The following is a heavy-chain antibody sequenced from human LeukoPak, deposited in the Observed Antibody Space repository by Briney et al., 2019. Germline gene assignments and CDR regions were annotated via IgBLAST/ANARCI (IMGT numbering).Heavy chain of an antibody. CDR3: ARGPSVGSGWPPDY. D-gene: IGHD6-19*01. J-gene: IGHJ4*02. Sequence: GGSLRLSCAASGFTFKNYEMNWVRQAPGKGLERVSYISSSGSPIYYADSVKGRFTISRDNAKNSLYLQMNSLRAEDTAVYYCARGPSVGSGWPPDYWGQGTLVTVSS. CDR2: ISSSGSPI. CDR1: GFTFKNYE. V-gene: IGHV3-48*03.